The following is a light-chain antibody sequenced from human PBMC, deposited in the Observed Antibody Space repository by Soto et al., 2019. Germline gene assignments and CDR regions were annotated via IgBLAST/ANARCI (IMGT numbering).Light chain of an antibody. V-gene: IGKV3D-15*01. Sequence: EIVMTQSPATLSVSPGERATLSCRASQSVSSNLAWYQQKPGQAPRLLIYGASTRATGIPARFSGSGSGTEVTLTISSRQSEDFAVYYCQQYNNWPLTFGGGTKVEIK. CDR3: QQYNNWPLT. CDR1: QSVSSN. CDR2: GAS. J-gene: IGKJ4*01.